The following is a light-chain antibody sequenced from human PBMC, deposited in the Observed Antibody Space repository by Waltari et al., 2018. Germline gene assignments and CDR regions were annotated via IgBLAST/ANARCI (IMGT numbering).Light chain of an antibody. CDR2: LGS. Sequence: DIVMTQSPLSLPVTPGEPASISCRFSQSLLHSNGYNYLEWYLQKPGQSPHLIIDLGSSRASGVPDRFSGRGSGTDFTLKISRVEAEDVGVYYCMQALQVPPTFGGGTKVEIK. J-gene: IGKJ4*01. CDR3: MQALQVPPT. V-gene: IGKV2-28*01. CDR1: QSLLHSNGYNY.